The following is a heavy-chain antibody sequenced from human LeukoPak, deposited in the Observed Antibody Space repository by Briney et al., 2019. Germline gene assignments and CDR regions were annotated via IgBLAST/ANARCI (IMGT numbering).Heavy chain of an antibody. CDR3: ARCSSGYYGRWDAFDI. CDR1: GGSFSGYY. V-gene: IGHV4-34*01. CDR2: INHSGST. Sequence: SETLSPTCAVYGGSFSGYYWSWIRQPPGKGLEWIGEINHSGSTNYNPSLKSRVTISVDTSKNQFSLKLSSVTAADTAVYYCARCSSGYYGRWDAFDIWGQGTMVTVSS. D-gene: IGHD3-22*01. J-gene: IGHJ3*02.